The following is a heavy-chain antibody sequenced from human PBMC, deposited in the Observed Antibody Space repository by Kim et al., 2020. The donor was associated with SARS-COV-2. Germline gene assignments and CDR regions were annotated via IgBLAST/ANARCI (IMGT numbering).Heavy chain of an antibody. CDR2: LRGSGGAT. J-gene: IGHJ4*02. CDR1: GFTLGIYA. Sequence: GGSLRLSCEVSGFTLGIYAMTWVRQTPGKGLEWVSGLRGSGGATYYADSVQGRFSVSRDNSKNTLYLQMNSLRADDTAVYYCAKQGVAAMRAFDSWGQGTLVTVSS. V-gene: IGHV3-23*01. CDR3: AKQGVAAMRAFDS. D-gene: IGHD2-15*01.